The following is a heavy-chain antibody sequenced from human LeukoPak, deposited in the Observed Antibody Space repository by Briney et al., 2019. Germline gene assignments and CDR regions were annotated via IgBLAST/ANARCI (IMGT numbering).Heavy chain of an antibody. V-gene: IGHV3-43*01. CDR2: ISWDGGST. CDR3: AKNLDV. Sequence: GGSLTLSRSASGFTFDDYTMHWVRQPPGKGLEWVSLISWDGGSTYHPDSVKGRLTISRDNSKNSLYLHRNNLRAEDTALYYCAKNLDVWGQGTTDSVSS. CDR1: GFTFDDYT. J-gene: IGHJ6*02.